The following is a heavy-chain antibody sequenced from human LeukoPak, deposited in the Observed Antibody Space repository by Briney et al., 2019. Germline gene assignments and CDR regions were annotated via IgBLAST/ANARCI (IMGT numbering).Heavy chain of an antibody. D-gene: IGHD6-13*01. Sequence: ASVKVSCKASGYTFTDYYMHWVRQAPGQGLEWLGWINPNSGGTNYAQKFQGWVTMTRDTSISTAYMELNRLRSDDTAVYYCARDQASAAVGTVYYYHGMGVWGQGTTVTVSS. V-gene: IGHV1-2*04. CDR2: INPNSGGT. CDR3: ARDQASAAVGTVYYYHGMGV. J-gene: IGHJ6*02. CDR1: GYTFTDYY.